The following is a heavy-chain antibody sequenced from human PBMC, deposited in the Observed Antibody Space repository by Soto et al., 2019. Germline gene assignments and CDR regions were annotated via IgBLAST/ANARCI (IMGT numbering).Heavy chain of an antibody. V-gene: IGHV3-23*01. D-gene: IGHD3-22*01. CDR2: ISAGGDLS. J-gene: IGHJ4*02. CDR1: GFVFGRNS. Sequence: EVQLLESGGDLTHPGGSLRLSCAASGFVFGRNSMTWVRQTPGKGLEWVAGISAGGDLSWHADFVKGRFTISRDNSKNMVYLQMNNLRVDDTAVYFCSKWDGYGDYWGRGALVTVSA. CDR3: SKWDGYGDY.